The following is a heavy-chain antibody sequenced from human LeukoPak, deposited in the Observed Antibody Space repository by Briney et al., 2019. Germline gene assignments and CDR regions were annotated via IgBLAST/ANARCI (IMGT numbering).Heavy chain of an antibody. D-gene: IGHD3-16*02. CDR3: ARFRHDYVWGSYRPSHSWFDP. V-gene: IGHV4-34*01. CDR1: GGSFSGYY. Sequence: PSETLSLTCAVYGGSFSGYYWSWIRQPPGKGLEWIGEINHSGSTNYNPSLKSRVTISVDTSKNQFSLKLSSVTAADTAVYYCARFRHDYVWGSYRPSHSWFDPWGQGTLVTVSS. CDR2: INHSGST. J-gene: IGHJ5*02.